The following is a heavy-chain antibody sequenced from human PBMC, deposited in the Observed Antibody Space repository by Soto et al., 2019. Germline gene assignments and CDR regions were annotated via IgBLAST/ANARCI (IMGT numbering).Heavy chain of an antibody. J-gene: IGHJ4*02. CDR2: INSRGDNT. D-gene: IGHD3-3*01. CDR1: GFTFSNHV. Sequence: EVQLLESGGGLVQPGGSLRLSCAASGFTFSNHVMSWVRQAPGKGPEWVSSINSRGDNTYYAGSVRGRFTISRDNSKSTLYLQMNSLRAEDTAVYYCGNGLENHCNYDYWGQGTLVTVSS. V-gene: IGHV3-23*01. CDR3: GNGLENHCNYDY.